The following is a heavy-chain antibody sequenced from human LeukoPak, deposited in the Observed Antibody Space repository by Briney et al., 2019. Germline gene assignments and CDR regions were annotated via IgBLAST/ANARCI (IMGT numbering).Heavy chain of an antibody. CDR3: ARTPPRFLGYYYYYMDV. Sequence: GGSLRLSCAASGFTFSSYGMHWVRQAPGKGLEWVAVISYDGSDKYYADSVKGRFTISRDNSKNTLYLQMNSLRAEDTAVYYCARTPPRFLGYYYYYMDVWGKGTTVTVSS. J-gene: IGHJ6*03. CDR2: ISYDGSDK. D-gene: IGHD2/OR15-2a*01. V-gene: IGHV3-30*03. CDR1: GFTFSSYG.